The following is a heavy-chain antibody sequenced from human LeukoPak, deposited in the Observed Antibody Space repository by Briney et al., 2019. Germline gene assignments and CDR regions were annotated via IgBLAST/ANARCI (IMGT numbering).Heavy chain of an antibody. V-gene: IGHV3-7*01. CDR1: GFTFSSYW. D-gene: IGHD3-22*01. CDR2: IKQDGSEK. J-gene: IGHJ5*02. Sequence: PGGSLRLSCAASGFTFSSYWMSWVRQAPGKGLEWVANIKQDGSEKYYVDSVKGRFTISRDNAKNSLYLQMNSLRAEDTAMYYCARDGDYDTASPWGQGTLVTVSS. CDR3: ARDGDYDTASP.